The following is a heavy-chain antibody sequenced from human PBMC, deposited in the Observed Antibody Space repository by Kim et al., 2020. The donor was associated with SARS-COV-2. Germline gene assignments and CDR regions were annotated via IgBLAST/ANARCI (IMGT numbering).Heavy chain of an antibody. D-gene: IGHD3-16*02. J-gene: IGHJ4*02. CDR2: TRNKANSFTT. Sequence: GGSLRLSCAVSGFTFSDHYMDWVRQAPGKGLEWVGRTRNKANSFTTGYAAAVKGRFTVSRDDSKNSVYLQMNSLKTEDTAVYYCTRALFGGVLAWGQGTL. CDR3: TRALFGGVLA. CDR1: GFTFSDHY. V-gene: IGHV3-72*01.